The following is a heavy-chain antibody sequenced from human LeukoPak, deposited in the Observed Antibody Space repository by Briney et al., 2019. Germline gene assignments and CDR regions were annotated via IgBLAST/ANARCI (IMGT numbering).Heavy chain of an antibody. CDR1: GFTFSSYA. CDR2: ISYDGNNK. Sequence: GGSLRLSCAASGFTFSSYAMHWVRQAPGKGLEWVAVISYDGNNKYYADSVKGRFTISRDNSKNTLYLQMNSLRAEDTAVYYCAKEDYGDYVSIYWGQGTLVTVSS. CDR3: AKEDYGDYVSIY. D-gene: IGHD4-17*01. V-gene: IGHV3-30*07. J-gene: IGHJ4*02.